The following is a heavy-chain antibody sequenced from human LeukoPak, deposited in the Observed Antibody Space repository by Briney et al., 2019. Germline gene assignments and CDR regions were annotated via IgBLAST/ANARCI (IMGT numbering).Heavy chain of an antibody. CDR3: ARDGTSAGLYFDL. CDR1: GFTFTVYC. J-gene: IGHJ4*01. D-gene: IGHD6-13*01. V-gene: IGHV3-7*01. CDR2: IRRDGSGK. Sequence: PGGPLSLSCEVFGFTFTVYCVNWVSQAKGKGLEWVASIRRDGSGKTYVDSVKGRFTISRDKTKNSLSLQVNSLRVEDTAVYYCARDGTSAGLYFDLWGQGALVTVSS.